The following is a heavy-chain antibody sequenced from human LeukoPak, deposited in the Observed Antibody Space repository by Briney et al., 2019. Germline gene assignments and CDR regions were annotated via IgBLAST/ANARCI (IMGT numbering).Heavy chain of an antibody. CDR1: GGTFSSHA. CDR2: IIPIFGTA. CDR3: ARDPLDYYDSSGYYYVY. D-gene: IGHD3-22*01. J-gene: IGHJ4*02. V-gene: IGHV1-69*05. Sequence: GASVKVSCKASGGTFSSHAISWVRQAPGQGLEWMGGIIPIFGTANYAQKFQGRVTITTDESTSTAYMELSSLRSEDTAVYYCARDPLDYYDSSGYYYVYWGQGTLVTVSS.